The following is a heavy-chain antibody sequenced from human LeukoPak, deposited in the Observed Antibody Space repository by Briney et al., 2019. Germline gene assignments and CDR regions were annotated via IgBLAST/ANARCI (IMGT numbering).Heavy chain of an antibody. CDR3: AKDIGYYGSGSNDAFDI. D-gene: IGHD3-10*01. J-gene: IGHJ3*02. CDR2: ISWNSGSI. CDR1: GFTFDDYA. V-gene: IGHV3-9*01. Sequence: GGSLRLSCAASGFTFDDYAMHWVRQAPGKGLEWVSGISWNSGSIGYADSVKGRFTISRDNAKNSLYLQMNSLRAEDTALYYCAKDIGYYGSGSNDAFDIWGQGAMVTVSS.